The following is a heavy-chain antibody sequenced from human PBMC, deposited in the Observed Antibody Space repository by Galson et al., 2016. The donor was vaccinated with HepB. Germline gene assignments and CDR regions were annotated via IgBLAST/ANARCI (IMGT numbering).Heavy chain of an antibody. CDR3: ASPAIAAAGLAY. D-gene: IGHD6-13*01. CDR1: GFTVSSNY. Sequence: SLRLSCAASGFTVSSNYMSWVRQAPGKGLEWVSLIYSGGSTYYADAVKGRFTISRDNSKNTLYLQMNRLRAEDTAVYYCASPAIAAAGLAYWGQGTLVTVSS. V-gene: IGHV3-53*01. J-gene: IGHJ4*02. CDR2: IYSGGST.